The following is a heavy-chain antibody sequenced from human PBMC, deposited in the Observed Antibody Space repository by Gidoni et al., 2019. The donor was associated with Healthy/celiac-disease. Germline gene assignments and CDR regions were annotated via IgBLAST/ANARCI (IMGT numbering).Heavy chain of an antibody. CDR3: ARAPGGGIETLFDY. CDR1: GFTFRSYA. V-gene: IGHV3-30-3*01. D-gene: IGHD3-16*01. Sequence: QVQLVASGGGVVHPGRSLRLSCAASGFTFRSYAMHWVRQAPGKGLEWVAVISYNGSNKYYADSVKGRFTISRDNSKNTLYLQMNSLRAEDTAVYYCARAPGGGIETLFDYWGQGTLVTVSS. CDR2: ISYNGSNK. J-gene: IGHJ4*02.